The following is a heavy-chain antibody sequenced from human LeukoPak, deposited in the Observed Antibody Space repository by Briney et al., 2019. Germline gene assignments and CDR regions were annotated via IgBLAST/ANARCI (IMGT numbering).Heavy chain of an antibody. CDR3: AKGRGYRAAAGRALDY. CDR2: ISYDGSNK. D-gene: IGHD6-13*01. Sequence: PGRSLRLSCAASGFTFSSYGMHWVRQAPGKGLEWVAVISYDGSNKYYADSVKGRFTISRDNSKNTLYLQMNSLRAEDTAVYYCAKGRGYRAAAGRALDYWGQGTLVTVSS. CDR1: GFTFSSYG. V-gene: IGHV3-30*18. J-gene: IGHJ4*02.